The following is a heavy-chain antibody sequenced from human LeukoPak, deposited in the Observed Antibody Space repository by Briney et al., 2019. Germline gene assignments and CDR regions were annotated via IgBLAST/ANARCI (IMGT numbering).Heavy chain of an antibody. Sequence: GRSLRLSCAASGFTSSSYGMHWVRQAPGKGLEWVAVMSYDGSNKYYADSVKGRFTISRDNSKNTLYLQMNSLRAEDTAVYYCAKDRVDTAMVTGFFDYWGQGTLVTVSS. CDR1: GFTSSSYG. D-gene: IGHD5-18*01. CDR3: AKDRVDTAMVTGFFDY. V-gene: IGHV3-30*18. CDR2: MSYDGSNK. J-gene: IGHJ4*02.